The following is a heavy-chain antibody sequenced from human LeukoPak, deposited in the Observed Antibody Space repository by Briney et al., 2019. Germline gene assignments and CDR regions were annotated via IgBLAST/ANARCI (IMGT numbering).Heavy chain of an antibody. J-gene: IGHJ5*02. CDR2: IYYSGST. V-gene: IGHV4-59*01. CDR3: ARVLPAAIEDSTNWFDP. D-gene: IGHD2-2*02. Sequence: SETLSLTCTVSGGSISSYYWSWIRQPPGKGLEWIGYIYYSGSTNYNPSLKSRVTISVDTSKNQFSLKLSSVTAADTAVYYCARVLPAAIEDSTNWFDPWGQGTLVTVSS. CDR1: GGSISSYY.